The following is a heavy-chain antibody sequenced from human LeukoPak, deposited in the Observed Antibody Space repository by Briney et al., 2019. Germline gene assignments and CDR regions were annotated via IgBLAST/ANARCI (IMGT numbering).Heavy chain of an antibody. CDR1: GFTFSTDA. CDR3: VKDQWDN. CDR2: ISGGDSNK. Sequence: PGGSLRLSCAASGFTFSTDAMSWVRQAPGKGLEWVSAISGGDSNKYYADSVKGRFTISRDNSIDTLYLQMDSLRAEDTAVYYCVKDQWDNWGQGTLATVSS. V-gene: IGHV3-23*01. D-gene: IGHD6-19*01. J-gene: IGHJ4*02.